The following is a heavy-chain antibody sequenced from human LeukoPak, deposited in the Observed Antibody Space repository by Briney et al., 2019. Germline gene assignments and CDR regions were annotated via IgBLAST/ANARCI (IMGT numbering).Heavy chain of an antibody. CDR3: ARAARERLGTDAFDV. D-gene: IGHD6-25*01. CDR2: ISAYNDNT. CDR1: GYTFTNYG. V-gene: IGHV1-18*01. J-gene: IGHJ3*01. Sequence: ASVKVSCKASGYTFTNYGLVWVRQAPGQGLEWMGWISAYNDNTNYAQKFQGRVTMTTGTSASTAYMDLGSLRSDDTAVYFCARAARERLGTDAFDVWGQGTKVTVSS.